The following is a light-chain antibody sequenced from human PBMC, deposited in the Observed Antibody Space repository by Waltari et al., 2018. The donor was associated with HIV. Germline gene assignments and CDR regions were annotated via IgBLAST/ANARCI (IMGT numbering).Light chain of an antibody. Sequence: QSVLTQPPSASGTPGQRVTISCSGSSSNIGSKYVSWYQQLPGTAPKLRIYRNNQRPSGVPDRFSGSKSGTSASLAISGVRSEDEADYYCAAWDDSLLFGGGTKLTVL. CDR3: AAWDDSLL. CDR2: RNN. J-gene: IGLJ2*01. CDR1: SSNIGSKY. V-gene: IGLV1-47*01.